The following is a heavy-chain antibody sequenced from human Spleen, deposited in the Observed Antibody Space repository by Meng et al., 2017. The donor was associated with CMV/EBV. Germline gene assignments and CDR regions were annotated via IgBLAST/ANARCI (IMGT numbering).Heavy chain of an antibody. D-gene: IGHD3-3*01. J-gene: IGHJ4*02. Sequence: SETLSLTCAVYGGSFSGYYWSWIRQPPGKGLEWIGEINHSGSTNYNPSLKSRVTISVDTSKNQFSLKLSSVTAADTAVYYCARGRSITIFGVVIPGYFDYWGQGTLVTVSS. V-gene: IGHV4-34*01. CDR1: GGSFSGYY. CDR3: ARGRSITIFGVVIPGYFDY. CDR2: INHSGST.